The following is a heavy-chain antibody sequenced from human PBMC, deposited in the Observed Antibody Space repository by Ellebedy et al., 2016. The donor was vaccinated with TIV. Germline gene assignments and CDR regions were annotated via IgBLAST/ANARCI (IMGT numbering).Heavy chain of an antibody. CDR2: VDPGASNG. D-gene: IGHD2-15*01. CDR3: ARHVGYCSGGTCYTLGAFDI. J-gene: IGHJ3*02. V-gene: IGHV5-10-1*01. CDR1: GYNFTDYW. Sequence: GESLKISCKGSGYNFTDYWITWVRQVPGKGLEWMGRVDPGASNGKPGPSFQGHVTMSSDKSITTAYLKWSSLKASDTAIYYCARHVGYCSGGTCYTLGAFDIWGQGTVVTVSS.